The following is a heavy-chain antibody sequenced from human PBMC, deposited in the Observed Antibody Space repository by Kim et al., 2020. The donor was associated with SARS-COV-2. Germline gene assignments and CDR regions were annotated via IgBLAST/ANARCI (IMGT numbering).Heavy chain of an antibody. CDR1: GYSFTSYW. Sequence: ESLKISCKGSGYSFTSYWIGWVRQMPGKGLEWMGIIYPGDSDTRYSPSFQGQVTISADKSISTAYLQWSSLKASDTAMYYCARWGAYSSSWYEYYYYGMDVWGEGTTVTVSS. CDR3: ARWGAYSSSWYEYYYYGMDV. CDR2: IYPGDSDT. D-gene: IGHD6-13*01. V-gene: IGHV5-51*01. J-gene: IGHJ6*04.